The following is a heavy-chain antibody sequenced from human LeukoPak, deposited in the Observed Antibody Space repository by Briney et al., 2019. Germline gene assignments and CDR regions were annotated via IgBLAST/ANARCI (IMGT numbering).Heavy chain of an antibody. Sequence: SETLSLTRTVSGGSISGYYWSWLRQPPGKGLEWVGYIYYSGSTNFNPSLKSRVTISADTSKNQFSLKLTSVTAADTAVYYCARDPVGSNWFDPWGQGTLVIVSS. D-gene: IGHD3-10*01. CDR2: IYYSGST. J-gene: IGHJ5*02. CDR3: ARDPVGSNWFDP. CDR1: GGSISGYY. V-gene: IGHV4-59*01.